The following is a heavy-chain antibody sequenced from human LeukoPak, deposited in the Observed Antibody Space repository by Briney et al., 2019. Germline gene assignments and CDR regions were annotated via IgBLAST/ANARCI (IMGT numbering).Heavy chain of an antibody. CDR1: GFTFSASA. Sequence: GGSLKLSCAASGFTFSASAVHWVRQASGEGLEWIGRIRSKANNYATAYTDPLKGRFTVSRDDSKNTAYLQKNSLKTEDSAVYFCARDSSSEGPLDYWGQGTLVTVSS. CDR2: IRSKANNYAT. V-gene: IGHV3-73*01. J-gene: IGHJ4*02. CDR3: ARDSSSEGPLDY. D-gene: IGHD6-6*01.